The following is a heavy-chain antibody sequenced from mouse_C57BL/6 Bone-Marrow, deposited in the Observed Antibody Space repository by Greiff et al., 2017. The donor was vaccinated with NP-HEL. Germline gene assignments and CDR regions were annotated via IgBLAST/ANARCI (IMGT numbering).Heavy chain of an antibody. CDR3: ALYYGFAY. CDR2: IDPEDGET. Sequence: EVKLMESGAELVKPGASVKLSCTASGFNIKDYYMNWVKQRTEQGLEWIGRIDPEDGETKYDPKFKGKATITADPSSNTAYLQLSGLASEDTAVYYCALYYGFAYWGQGTLVTVSA. J-gene: IGHJ3*01. CDR1: GFNIKDYY. D-gene: IGHD1-1*01. V-gene: IGHV14-2*01.